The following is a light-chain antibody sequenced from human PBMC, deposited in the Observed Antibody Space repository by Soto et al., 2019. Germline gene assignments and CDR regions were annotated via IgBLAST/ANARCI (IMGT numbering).Light chain of an antibody. CDR3: QQYNNWPPIT. CDR1: QSVGSN. Sequence: VVMTQSPATLSVSPGETATLSCRASQSVGSNLAWYQQRPGQAPRLLVYGASTRATGIPARFSGSGSGTEFTLTISSLQSEDFAVYYCQQYNNWPPITFGQGTRLEIK. V-gene: IGKV3-15*01. J-gene: IGKJ5*01. CDR2: GAS.